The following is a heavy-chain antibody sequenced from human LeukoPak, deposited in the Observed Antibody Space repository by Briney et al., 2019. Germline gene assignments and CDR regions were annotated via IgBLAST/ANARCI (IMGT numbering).Heavy chain of an antibody. CDR1: GFTFSSYA. CDR2: ISYDGSNK. Sequence: GGSLRLSCAASGFTFSSYAMHWVRQAPGKGLEWVAVISYDGSNKYYADSVKGRFTISRDNSKNTLYLQMNSLRAEDTAVYYCAREIAVAGPRWFDPWGQGTLVTVSS. V-gene: IGHV3-30*14. D-gene: IGHD6-19*01. J-gene: IGHJ5*02. CDR3: AREIAVAGPRWFDP.